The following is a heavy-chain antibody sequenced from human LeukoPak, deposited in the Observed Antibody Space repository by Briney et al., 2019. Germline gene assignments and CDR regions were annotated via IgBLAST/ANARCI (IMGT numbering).Heavy chain of an antibody. D-gene: IGHD5-12*01. CDR1: GFTFSDYY. CDR3: ARAEYSGYDQRRPYYYYYGMDV. J-gene: IGHJ6*02. V-gene: IGHV3-11*01. CDR2: ISSSGSTI. Sequence: GGSLRLSYAASGFTFSDYYMSWIRQAPGKGLEWVSYISSSGSTIYYADSVKGRFTISRDNAKNSLYLQMNSLRAEDTAVYYCARAEYSGYDQRRPYYYYYGMDVWGQGTTVTVSS.